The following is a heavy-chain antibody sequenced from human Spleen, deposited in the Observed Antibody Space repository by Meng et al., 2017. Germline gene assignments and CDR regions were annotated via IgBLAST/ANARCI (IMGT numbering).Heavy chain of an antibody. J-gene: IGHJ3*02. V-gene: IGHV3-30*07. Sequence: GESLKISCAASGFTFSSYAMHWVRQAPGKGLEWVAVISYDGSNKYYADSVKGRFTISRDNSKNTLYLQMNSLRAEDTAVYYCARVAFDIWGQGTMVTVSS. CDR3: ARVAFDI. CDR2: ISYDGSNK. CDR1: GFTFSSYA.